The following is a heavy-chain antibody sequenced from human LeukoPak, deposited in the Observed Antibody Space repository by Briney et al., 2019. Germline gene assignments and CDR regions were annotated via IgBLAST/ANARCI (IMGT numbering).Heavy chain of an antibody. CDR1: GGSISSSSYY. CDR3: AREPQWLEDSYNWFDP. D-gene: IGHD6-19*01. Sequence: SETLSLTCTVSGGSISSSSYYWGWIRQPPGKGLEWIGSIYYSGSTYYNPSLKSRVTISVDTSKNQFSLKLSSVTAADTAVYYCAREPQWLEDSYNWFDPWGQGTLVTVSS. J-gene: IGHJ5*02. CDR2: IYYSGST. V-gene: IGHV4-39*07.